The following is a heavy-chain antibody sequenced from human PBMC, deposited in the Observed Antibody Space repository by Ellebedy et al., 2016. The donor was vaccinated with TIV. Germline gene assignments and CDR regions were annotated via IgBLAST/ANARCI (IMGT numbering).Heavy chain of an antibody. V-gene: IGHV3-74*01. J-gene: IGHJ3*02. CDR3: ARWDFDSFNAFDI. CDR1: GFAFSSNW. CDR2: INSDGSST. D-gene: IGHD3-9*01. Sequence: PGGSLRLSCGASGFAFSSNWMYWVRQDRGKGLVWVSRINSDGSSTRYADSVKGRFTISRDNAKNTLYMQMNSLRAEDTAVYYCARWDFDSFNAFDIWGQGTMVTVSS.